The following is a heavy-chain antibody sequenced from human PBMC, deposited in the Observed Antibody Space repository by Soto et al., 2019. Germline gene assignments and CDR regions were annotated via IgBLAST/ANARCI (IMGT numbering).Heavy chain of an antibody. D-gene: IGHD6-13*01. Sequence: SETLSLTCAVYGGSFRGYYWSWIRQPPGKGLEWIGEINHSGSTNYNPSLKSRVTISVDTSKNQFSLKLSSVTAADTAVYYCAVGTPFIAAAGTAADLFDPWGQGTLVTVSS. J-gene: IGHJ5*02. CDR3: AVGTPFIAAAGTAADLFDP. CDR2: INHSGST. CDR1: GGSFRGYY. V-gene: IGHV4-34*01.